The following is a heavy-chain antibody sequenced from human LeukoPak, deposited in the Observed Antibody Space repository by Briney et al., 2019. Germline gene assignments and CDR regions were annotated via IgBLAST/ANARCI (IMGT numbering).Heavy chain of an antibody. Sequence: SETLSLTCAVYGGSFSGYYWSWIRQPPGKGLEWIGEINHSGSTNYNPSLKSRVTISVDTSKNQFSLKLSSVTAADTAVYYCATCVRGTTDFDYWGQGTLVTVSS. CDR1: GGSFSGYY. J-gene: IGHJ4*02. CDR2: INHSGST. V-gene: IGHV4-34*01. CDR3: ATCVRGTTDFDY. D-gene: IGHD1-1*01.